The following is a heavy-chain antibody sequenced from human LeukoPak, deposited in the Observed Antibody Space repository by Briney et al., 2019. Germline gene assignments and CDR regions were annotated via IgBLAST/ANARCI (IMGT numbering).Heavy chain of an antibody. D-gene: IGHD6-13*01. CDR2: IYYSGST. CDR3: ARLLYSSSWYGTSWQFDY. CDR1: GGSISSSSYY. J-gene: IGHJ4*02. V-gene: IGHV4-39*01. Sequence: SETLSLTCTVSGGSISSSSYYWGWIRQPPGKGLEWLGSIYYSGSTYYNPSLKSRVTISVDTSKNQFSLKLSSVTAADTAVYYCARLLYSSSWYGTSWQFDYWGQGTLVTVSS.